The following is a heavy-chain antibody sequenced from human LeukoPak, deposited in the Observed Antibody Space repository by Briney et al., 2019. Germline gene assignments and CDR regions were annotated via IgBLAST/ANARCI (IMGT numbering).Heavy chain of an antibody. CDR1: GGSFSDYY. CDR2: INHSGST. V-gene: IGHV4-34*01. J-gene: IGHJ4*02. Sequence: SETLSLTCTVSGGSFSDYYWSWIRQPPGKGLEWIGEINHSGSTDYNPSLKSRVTISVDTSKNQFSLKLNSVTAADTAVYYCARGGKKGPTAAPLDFWGQGTLVTVSS. D-gene: IGHD6-13*01. CDR3: ARGGKKGPTAAPLDF.